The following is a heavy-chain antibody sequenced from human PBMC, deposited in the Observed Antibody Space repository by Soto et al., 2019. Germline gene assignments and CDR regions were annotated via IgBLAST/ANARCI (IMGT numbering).Heavy chain of an antibody. Sequence: QVQLVQSGAEVEKPGASVKGSCKASAYTFTSYDINWVRQATGQGLEWMGSMNPNSGNTGYAQKFQGRVTMTRNTSINTAYMELSSLSSEDTAVYYCARGPHTSVTTRGIVWFDPWGQGTLVTVSS. J-gene: IGHJ5*02. D-gene: IGHD4-17*01. CDR3: ARGPHTSVTTRGIVWFDP. V-gene: IGHV1-8*01. CDR2: MNPNSGNT. CDR1: AYTFTSYD.